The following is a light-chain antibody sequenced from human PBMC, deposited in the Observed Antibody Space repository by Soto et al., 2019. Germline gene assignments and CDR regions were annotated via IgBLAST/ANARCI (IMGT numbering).Light chain of an antibody. V-gene: IGLV2-14*01. CDR2: GVS. CDR1: SSDVGGYNY. Sequence: QSVLTQPASVSGSPGQSITISCTGTSSDVGGYNYVSWYQQHPAKAPKLIIYGVSNRPSGVSNHFSGSKSGNTASLTISELQAEDEADYYCSSYTGSSTVVFGGGTKLTVL. CDR3: SSYTGSSTVV. J-gene: IGLJ2*01.